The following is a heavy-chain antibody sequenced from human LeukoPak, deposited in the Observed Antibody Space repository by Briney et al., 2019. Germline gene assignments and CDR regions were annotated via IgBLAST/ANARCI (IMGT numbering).Heavy chain of an antibody. CDR1: GFTFDDYA. CDR3: AKGYDSSPIDY. D-gene: IGHD3-22*01. Sequence: QSGGSLRLSCAASGFTFDDYAMHWVRQTPGKGLEWVSRINSDGINTSYADSVKGRFTISRDNSKNTLYLQMNSLRAEDTAVYYCAKGYDSSPIDYWGQGTLVTVSS. V-gene: IGHV3-74*01. J-gene: IGHJ4*02. CDR2: INSDGINT.